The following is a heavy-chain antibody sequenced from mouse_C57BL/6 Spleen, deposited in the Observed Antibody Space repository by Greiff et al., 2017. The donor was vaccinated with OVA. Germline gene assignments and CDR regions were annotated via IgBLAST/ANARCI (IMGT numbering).Heavy chain of an antibody. CDR1: GFTFSDYY. D-gene: IGHD1-1*01. J-gene: IGHJ1*03. V-gene: IGHV5-16*01. CDR3: AIYGSSYEWYFDV. CDR2: INYDGSST. Sequence: EVQLVASEGGLVQPGSSMKLSCTASGFTFSDYYMAWVRQVPEKGLEWVANINYDGSSTYYLDSLKSRFTISRDNAKNILYLQMSSLKSEDTATYYCAIYGSSYEWYFDVWGTGTTVTVSS.